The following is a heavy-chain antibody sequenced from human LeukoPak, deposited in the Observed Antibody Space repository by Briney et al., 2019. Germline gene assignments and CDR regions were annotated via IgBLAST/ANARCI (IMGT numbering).Heavy chain of an antibody. CDR3: ARENGYKVFDY. D-gene: IGHD5-24*01. V-gene: IGHV3-53*01. Sequence: GGSLRLSCAASGFTFSSYWMHWVRQAPGKGLEWVSVIYSGGYTYYADSVKGRFTISRDHSKNTLYLQMDSLRAEDTAVYYCARENGYKVFDYWGQGTLVTVSS. CDR1: GFTFSSYW. CDR2: IYSGGYT. J-gene: IGHJ4*02.